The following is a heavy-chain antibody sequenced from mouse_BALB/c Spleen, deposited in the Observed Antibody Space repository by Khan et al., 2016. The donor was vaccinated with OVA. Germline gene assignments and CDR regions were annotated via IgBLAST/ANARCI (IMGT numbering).Heavy chain of an antibody. V-gene: IGHV5-17*02. Sequence: EVQRVESGGGLVQPGGSRKLSCAASGFTFSNFGMHWVRQAPKKGLEWVAYMSSGSSTIYYVDTVKGRFTISRDNIKNILFLQMTSLRSEDTAMYYCARSGGNFHWYFDVWGAGTSVTVSS. D-gene: IGHD3-1*01. CDR3: ARSGGNFHWYFDV. J-gene: IGHJ1*01. CDR2: MSSGSSTI. CDR1: GFTFSNFG.